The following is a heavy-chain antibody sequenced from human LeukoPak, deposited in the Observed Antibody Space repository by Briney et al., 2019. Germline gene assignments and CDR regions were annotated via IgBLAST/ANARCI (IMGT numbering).Heavy chain of an antibody. CDR1: VYTFSKYG. CDR3: AKSYDYPRY. CDR2: ISNDGSNK. V-gene: IGHV3-30*18. J-gene: IGHJ4*02. D-gene: IGHD4-11*01. Sequence: VGSLRHSCAASVYTFSKYGMHWVRQDPGGRLEWVAVISNDGSNKNYAESVKGRFTISRDNSKNTLYLQMNSLSADDTAVYYCAKSYDYPRYWGQGTLVTVSS.